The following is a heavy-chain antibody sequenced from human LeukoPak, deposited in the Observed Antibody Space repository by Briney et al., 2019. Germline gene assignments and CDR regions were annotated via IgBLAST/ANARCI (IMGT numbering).Heavy chain of an antibody. CDR3: ARDQAGNSFDY. D-gene: IGHD4-23*01. CDR1: GYTFTGHY. Sequence: ASVKVSCKASGYTFTGHYLHWVRQAPGQGVEWMGWIKPDTGATRYAQRFQGRVTMTRDTSISTVYMELSRLGSDDTAVYYCARDQAGNSFDYWGQGTLVTVSS. CDR2: IKPDTGAT. J-gene: IGHJ4*02. V-gene: IGHV1-2*02.